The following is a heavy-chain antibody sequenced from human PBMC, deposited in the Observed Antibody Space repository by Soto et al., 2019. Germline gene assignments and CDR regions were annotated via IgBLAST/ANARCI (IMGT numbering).Heavy chain of an antibody. CDR1: GGTFSSYA. D-gene: IGHD4-4*01. CDR2: IIPIFGTA. CDR3: ARDPSTINKLIGVWFDP. Sequence: SVKVSCKASGGTFSSYAISWVRQGPGQGLEWMGGIIPIFGTANYAQKFQGRVTITADESTSTAYMELSSLRSEDTAVYYCARDPSTINKLIGVWFDPWGQGTLVTVSS. J-gene: IGHJ5*02. V-gene: IGHV1-69*13.